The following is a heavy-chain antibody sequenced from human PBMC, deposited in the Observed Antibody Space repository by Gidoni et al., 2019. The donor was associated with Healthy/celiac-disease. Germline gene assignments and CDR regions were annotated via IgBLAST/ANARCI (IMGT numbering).Heavy chain of an antibody. CDR1: GGSISSYY. J-gene: IGHJ4*02. V-gene: IGHV4-4*07. CDR3: ARNTYYYGSGSYYFYFDY. D-gene: IGHD3-10*01. Sequence: QVQLQESGPGLVKPSETLSLTCTVSGGSISSYYWSWIRQPAGKGLEWIGRIYTSGSTNYNPSLKSRVTMSVDTSKNQFSLKLSSVTAADTAVYYCARNTYYYGSGSYYFYFDYWGQGTLVTVSS. CDR2: IYTSGST.